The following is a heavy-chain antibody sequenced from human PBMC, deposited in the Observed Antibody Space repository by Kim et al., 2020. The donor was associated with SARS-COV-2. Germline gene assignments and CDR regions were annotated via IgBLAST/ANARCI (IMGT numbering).Heavy chain of an antibody. Sequence: GESLKISCKGSGYSFTSYWISWVRQMPGKGLEWMGRIDPSDSYTNYSPSFQGHVTISADKSISTAYLQCSSLKASDTAMYYCARHLGGYYYCGMDVWGRGTTVTVSS. D-gene: IGHD2-15*01. CDR2: IDPSDSYT. V-gene: IGHV5-10-1*01. CDR1: GYSFTSYW. J-gene: IGHJ6*01. CDR3: ARHLGGYYYCGMDV.